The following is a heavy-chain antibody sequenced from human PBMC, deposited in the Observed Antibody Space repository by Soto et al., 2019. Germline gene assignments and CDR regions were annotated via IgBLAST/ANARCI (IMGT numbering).Heavy chain of an antibody. V-gene: IGHV3-33*01. CDR1: GFTFSSYG. Sequence: QVQLVESGGGVVQPGRSLRLSCAASGFTFSSYGMHWVRQAPGKGLEWVAVIWYDGSNKYYADSVKGRFTISRDNSKNTLYLQMTSLRAEDTAVYYCEREGWGFDPWGQGTLVTVSS. CDR2: IWYDGSNK. CDR3: EREGWGFDP. D-gene: IGHD1-26*01. J-gene: IGHJ5*02.